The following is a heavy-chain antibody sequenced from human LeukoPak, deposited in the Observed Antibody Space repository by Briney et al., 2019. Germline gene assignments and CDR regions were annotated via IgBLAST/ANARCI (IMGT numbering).Heavy chain of an antibody. CDR1: GYSFTNYW. Sequence: GESLKISCKGSGYSFTNYWIGWVRQMPGKGLEWMGIIYPGDSDTRYSPSFQGQVTISADKSISTAYLQWSSLKASDTAMYYCARRVWFGAGDYYYYYMDVWGKGTTVTISS. J-gene: IGHJ6*03. CDR3: ARRVWFGAGDYYYYYMDV. CDR2: IYPGDSDT. V-gene: IGHV5-51*01. D-gene: IGHD3-10*01.